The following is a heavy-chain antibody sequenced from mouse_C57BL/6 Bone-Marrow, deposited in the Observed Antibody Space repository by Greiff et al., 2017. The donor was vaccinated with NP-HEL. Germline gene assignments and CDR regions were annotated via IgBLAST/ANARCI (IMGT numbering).Heavy chain of an antibody. J-gene: IGHJ2*01. Sequence: EVKLQESGPGLVKPSQSLSLTCSVTGYSITSGYYWNWIRQFPGNKLEWMGYISYDGSNNYNPSLKNRISITRDTSKNQFFLKLNSVTTEDTATYYCARAPITTVVGPYYFDYWGQGTTLTVSS. D-gene: IGHD1-1*01. CDR3: ARAPITTVVGPYYFDY. CDR1: GYSITSGYY. CDR2: ISYDGSN. V-gene: IGHV3-6*01.